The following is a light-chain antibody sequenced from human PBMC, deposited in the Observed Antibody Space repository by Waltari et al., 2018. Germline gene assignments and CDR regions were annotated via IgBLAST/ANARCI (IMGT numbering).Light chain of an antibody. J-gene: IGLJ2*01. CDR2: DVT. V-gene: IGLV2-14*03. CDR1: SSDVGRYSY. Sequence: QSALTQPASVSGSPGQSIPIPCPGTSSDVGRYSYVSWYHQHPGKAPKLMIYDVTNRPSGVSNRFSGSKSGNTASLTISGLQAEDEAVYYCNSYGSGSNGLFGGGTRLTVL. CDR3: NSYGSGSNGL.